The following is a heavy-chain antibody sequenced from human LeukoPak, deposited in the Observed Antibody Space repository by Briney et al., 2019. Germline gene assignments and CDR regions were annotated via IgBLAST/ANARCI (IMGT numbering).Heavy chain of an antibody. D-gene: IGHD2-15*01. Sequence: ASVRVSCKASGFTFTSYYMHCVRHAPGQGREWVGIINPSGSYTSYAQKFQGRVTMTRDTSTSTVYMELSSLRSEDTAVYYCARDNSAGSTWWFDACGHGTLVTVSS. CDR2: INPSGSYT. V-gene: IGHV1-46*01. CDR1: GFTFTSYY. J-gene: IGHJ5*01. CDR3: ARDNSAGSTWWFDA.